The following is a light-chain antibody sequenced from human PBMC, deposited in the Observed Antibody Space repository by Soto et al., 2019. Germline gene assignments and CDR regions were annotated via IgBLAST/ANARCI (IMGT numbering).Light chain of an antibody. J-gene: IGKJ1*01. CDR2: GTS. Sequence: EIVLTQSPGIMYLSPGERATLSCRASQTVGRSYLAWYQQKPGQSPRLLIFGTSIRATGIPDRFSGGGSGADFTLTIGRLDPEDFAVYYCQQYDSLPPWTFGQGTRVEVK. CDR1: QTVGRSY. V-gene: IGKV3-20*01. CDR3: QQYDSLPPWT.